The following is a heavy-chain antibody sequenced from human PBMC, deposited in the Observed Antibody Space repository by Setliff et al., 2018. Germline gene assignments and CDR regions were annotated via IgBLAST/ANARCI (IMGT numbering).Heavy chain of an antibody. V-gene: IGHV4-39*01. CDR3: ARGITSGGYWGQRFLYLDV. CDR2: IYHGGKT. CDR1: GGSISSGVYY. J-gene: IGHJ6*03. D-gene: IGHD3-22*01. Sequence: SETLSLTCTVSGGSISSGVYYWGWIRQPPGKGLEWIGRIYHGGKTYYNTSLESRLTISVDTSKNQFSLKLRSVTAADTAVYYCARGITSGGYWGQRFLYLDVWGRGTTVTVSS.